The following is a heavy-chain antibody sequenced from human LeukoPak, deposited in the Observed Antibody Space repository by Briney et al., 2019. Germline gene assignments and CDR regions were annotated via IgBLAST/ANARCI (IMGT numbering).Heavy chain of an antibody. CDR2: VHYSVDT. Sequence: PPETLSLTCTVSGDSITSTSYYWGWIRQPPGKGLEWIGSVHYSVDTYYNPSVKSRVTISVDTSKNQISLKLTSVTAADTAVYYCARLTALGTANDYWGQGTLVTVSS. V-gene: IGHV4-39*01. D-gene: IGHD6-13*01. CDR3: ARLTALGTANDY. CDR1: GDSITSTSYY. J-gene: IGHJ4*02.